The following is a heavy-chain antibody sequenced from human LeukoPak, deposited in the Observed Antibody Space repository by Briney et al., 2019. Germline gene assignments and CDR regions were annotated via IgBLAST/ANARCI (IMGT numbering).Heavy chain of an antibody. CDR3: AKGPEWQWLANVDY. V-gene: IGHV3-30*18. J-gene: IGHJ4*02. CDR2: ISYDGSNK. CDR1: GFTPSSYG. Sequence: GGSLRLSCAASGFTPSSYGMHWVRQAPGKGLEWVAVISYDGSNKYYADSVKGRFTISRDNSKNTLYLQMNSLRAEDTAVYYCAKGPEWQWLANVDYWGQGTLVTVSS. D-gene: IGHD6-19*01.